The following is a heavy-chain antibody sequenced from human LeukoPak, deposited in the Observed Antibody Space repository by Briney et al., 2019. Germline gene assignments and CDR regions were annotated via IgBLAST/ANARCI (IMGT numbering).Heavy chain of an antibody. CDR3: AGERGYSGYHWFDP. D-gene: IGHD5-12*01. CDR2: ISSSSSTV. V-gene: IGHV3-48*04. Sequence: GGSLRLSCAASGFTFSSYSMNCVRQAPGKGLEWVSYISSSSSTVYYADSVKGRFTISRDNAKNSLYLQMNSLRAEDAAVYYCAGERGYSGYHWFDPCGQGTLVTVSS. CDR1: GFTFSSYS. J-gene: IGHJ5*02.